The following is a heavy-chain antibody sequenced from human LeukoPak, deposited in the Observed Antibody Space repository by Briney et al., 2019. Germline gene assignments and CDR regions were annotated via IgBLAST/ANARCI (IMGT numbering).Heavy chain of an antibody. CDR2: IYSGGST. D-gene: IGHD5-12*01. J-gene: IGHJ6*02. Sequence: GGSLRLSCAASGFTVSGNYMTWVRQAPGKGLEWVSVIYSGGSTDYADSVKGRFTISTDNSKNMFYLQMNSLRAEDTAVYYCARGEWLRSGELYHGLDVWGPGTTVTVS. CDR1: GFTVSGNY. V-gene: IGHV3-66*01. CDR3: ARGEWLRSGELYHGLDV.